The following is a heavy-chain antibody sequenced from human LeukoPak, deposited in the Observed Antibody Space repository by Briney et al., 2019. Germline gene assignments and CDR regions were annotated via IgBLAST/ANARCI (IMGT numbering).Heavy chain of an antibody. CDR2: IYYSGNT. CDR1: GGSISGSSYY. CDR3: ARRRAGRDWFDP. V-gene: IGHV4-39*01. Sequence: SETLSLTCTVSGGSISGSSYYWGWIRQPPGQGLEWIGSIYYSGNTYYNPSLKSRVTISVDTSKNQFSLKLSSVTATGTAVYYCARRRAGRDWFDPWGQGTLVTVSS. J-gene: IGHJ5*02. D-gene: IGHD6-19*01.